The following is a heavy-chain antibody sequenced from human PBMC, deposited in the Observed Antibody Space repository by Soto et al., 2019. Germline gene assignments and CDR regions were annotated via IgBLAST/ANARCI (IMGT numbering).Heavy chain of an antibody. CDR1: EFTFSFYA. J-gene: IGHJ4*02. CDR2: VSGSGEIT. D-gene: IGHD1-20*01. V-gene: IGHV3-23*01. Sequence: PGESLKISCAASEFTFSFYAMSWVRQAPGMGLEWVSVVSGSGEITHYADSVKGRFTISRDNSKNTLYLQMNSLRAEDTAVYYCAKARYPITSRYFDHWGQGTPVTVSS. CDR3: AKARYPITSRYFDH.